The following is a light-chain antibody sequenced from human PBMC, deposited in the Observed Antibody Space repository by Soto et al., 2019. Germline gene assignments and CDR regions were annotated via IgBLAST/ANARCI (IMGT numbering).Light chain of an antibody. Sequence: EIVMTQSPATLSVSPGERATLSCRASQSVNSNLAWYRQKPGQAPGLLISDASTRATGVPARFSGSGSGTEFTLTISSLQSEDSGIYYCQQYNFWPPLTFGGGTKVEIK. V-gene: IGKV3-15*01. J-gene: IGKJ4*01. CDR3: QQYNFWPPLT. CDR1: QSVNSN. CDR2: DAS.